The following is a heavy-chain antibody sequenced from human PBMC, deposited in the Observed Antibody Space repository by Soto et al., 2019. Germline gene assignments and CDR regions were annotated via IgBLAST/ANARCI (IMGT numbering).Heavy chain of an antibody. D-gene: IGHD4-4*01. CDR2: IKHSGSS. CDR3: ARQAVSTGYYYYYGLDV. Sequence: QVQLQQWGAGLLKPSETLSLTCAVYGGSFSGYYWSWIRQPPGKGLEWMGEIKHSGSSNYNPSLTSRVTISVDASKSQFSLKLSSVTAADAAVYYCARQAVSTGYYYYYGLDVWGQGTTVTVSS. CDR1: GGSFSGYY. V-gene: IGHV4-34*01. J-gene: IGHJ6*02.